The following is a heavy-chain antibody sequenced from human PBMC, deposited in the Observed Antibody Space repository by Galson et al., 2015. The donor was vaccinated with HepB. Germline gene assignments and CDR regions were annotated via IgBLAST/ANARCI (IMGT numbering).Heavy chain of an antibody. D-gene: IGHD1-14*01. J-gene: IGHJ6*02. CDR1: GYTFVSYG. CDR3: ARYKGRLPDYYYYYGMDV. CDR2: ISGYAGNT. Sequence: SVKVSCKASGYTFVSYGISWVRQAPGHGLEWMGWISGYAGNTNYAQKFQGSVTMTTDTSTSTAYMELRSLRSDDTAVYYCARYKGRLPDYYYYYGMDVWGQGTTVTVSS. V-gene: IGHV1-18*01.